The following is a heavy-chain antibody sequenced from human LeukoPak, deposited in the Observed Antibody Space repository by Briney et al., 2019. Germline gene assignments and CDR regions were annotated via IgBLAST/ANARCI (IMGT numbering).Heavy chain of an antibody. V-gene: IGHV3-74*01. J-gene: IGHJ4*02. CDR2: INSDGSST. Sequence: PGGSLRLSCAVSGFTFSSHWMHWVRQAPGKGLVWVSRINSDGSSTSYADSVKGRFTISRDNAKNTLYLQMNSLRAEDTAVYYCARDRPYYYDSSGYLHYWGQGTLVTVSS. D-gene: IGHD3-22*01. CDR1: GFTFSSHW. CDR3: ARDRPYYYDSSGYLHY.